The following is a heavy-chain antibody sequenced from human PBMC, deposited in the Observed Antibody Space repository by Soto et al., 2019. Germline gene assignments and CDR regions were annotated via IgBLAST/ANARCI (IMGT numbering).Heavy chain of an antibody. D-gene: IGHD3-10*01. CDR1: GFVSTNYN. CDR3: ATDYGSNWRL. CDR2: INAANGNT. V-gene: IGHV1-3*01. Sequence: ASVKVSCKASGFVSTNYNFHWVRQAPGQSLEWMGRINAANGNTQYSRNFQGRVTFTSDASAGTAFMELTNLRFEDKAMYYCATDYGSNWRLWGQGXRVTV. J-gene: IGHJ4*02.